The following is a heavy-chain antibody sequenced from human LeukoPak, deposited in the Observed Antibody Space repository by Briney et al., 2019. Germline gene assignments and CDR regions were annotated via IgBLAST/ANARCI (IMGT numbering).Heavy chain of an antibody. D-gene: IGHD2-2*01. J-gene: IGHJ4*02. V-gene: IGHV3-23*01. CDR1: GFSLSSYA. Sequence: QPGGSLRLSCATSGFSLSSYAMSWVRQAPGKGLEWVRFTTSRDNSKNTLYLQMNNLRAEDTALYYCAKGLSTSYYSDLDCWGQGTLVTVSS. CDR3: AKGLSTSYYSDLDC.